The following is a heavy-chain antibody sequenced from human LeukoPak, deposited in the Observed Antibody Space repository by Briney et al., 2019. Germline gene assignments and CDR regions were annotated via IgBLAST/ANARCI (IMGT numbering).Heavy chain of an antibody. V-gene: IGHV3-11*01. Sequence: KPGGSLRLSCAASGFTFSDYYMSWIRQAPGKGLEWVSYISSSGSTIYYADSVKGRFTISRDNAKNSLYLQMNSLRAEDTAVYYCARVHIDYYYYYMDVWGKGTTVTVSS. J-gene: IGHJ6*03. CDR2: ISSSGSTI. CDR3: ARVHIDYYYYYMDV. CDR1: GFTFSDYY.